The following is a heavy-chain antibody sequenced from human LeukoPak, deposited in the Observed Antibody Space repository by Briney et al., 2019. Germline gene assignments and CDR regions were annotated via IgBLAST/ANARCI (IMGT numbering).Heavy chain of an antibody. J-gene: IGHJ4*02. CDR1: GGTFSSYT. D-gene: IGHD3-22*01. Sequence: RASVKVSCKASGGTFSSYTISWVRQAPGQGLEWMGRIIPILGIANYAQKFQGRVTITAVKSTSTAYMGLSSLRSEDTAVYYCARDLGRNYYDSSKFDYWGQGTLVTVSS. CDR3: ARDLGRNYYDSSKFDY. V-gene: IGHV1-69*04. CDR2: IIPILGIA.